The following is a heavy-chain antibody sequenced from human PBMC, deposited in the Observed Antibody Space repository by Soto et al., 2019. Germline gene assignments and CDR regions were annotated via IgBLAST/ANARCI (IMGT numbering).Heavy chain of an antibody. CDR1: GFTFSSYW. V-gene: IGHV3-74*01. CDR2: INSDGSST. J-gene: IGHJ4*02. Sequence: GGSLRLSCAASGFTFSSYWMHWVRQAPGKGLVWVSRINSDGSSTSYADSVKGRFTISRDNAKNTLYLQMNSLRAEDTAVYYCAREGISSSWYNDYWGQGTLVTVSS. D-gene: IGHD6-13*01. CDR3: AREGISSSWYNDY.